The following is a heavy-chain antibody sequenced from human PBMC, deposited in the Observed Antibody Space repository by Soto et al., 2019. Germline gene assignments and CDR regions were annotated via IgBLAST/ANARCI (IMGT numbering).Heavy chain of an antibody. CDR1: GYTFTGYY. CDR3: ARGKLGGYSYGRFSY. V-gene: IGHV1-2*04. J-gene: IGHJ4*02. Sequence: ASVKVSCKASGYTFTGYYMHWVRQAPGQGLEWMGWINPNSGGTNYAQKFQGWVTMTRDTSISTAYMELSRLRSDDTAVYYCARGKLGGYSYGRFSYWGQGTLVTVSS. D-gene: IGHD5-18*01. CDR2: INPNSGGT.